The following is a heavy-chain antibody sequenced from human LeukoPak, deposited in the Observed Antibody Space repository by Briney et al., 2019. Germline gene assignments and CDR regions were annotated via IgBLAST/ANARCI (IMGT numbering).Heavy chain of an antibody. D-gene: IGHD1-26*01. CDR1: GGTFSSYA. Sequence: ASVKVSRKASGGTFSSYAISWVRQAPGQGLEWMGWMNPNSGNTGYAQKFQGRVTMTRNTSISTAYMELSSLRSEDTAVYYCARGDFWELLFDYWGQGTLVTVSS. J-gene: IGHJ4*02. CDR2: MNPNSGNT. V-gene: IGHV1-8*02. CDR3: ARGDFWELLFDY.